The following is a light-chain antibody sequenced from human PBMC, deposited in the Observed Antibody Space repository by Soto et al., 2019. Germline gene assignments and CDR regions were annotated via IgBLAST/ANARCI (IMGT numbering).Light chain of an antibody. CDR3: QQYNNWPPVT. J-gene: IGKJ2*01. V-gene: IGKV3-15*01. CDR1: QSVSSN. Sequence: EIVMTQSPATLSVSPGERATLSCRASQSVSSNLAWYQQKPGQAPRLLIYGASTRATGFPARFSGSGSGTEFTLTISSLQSEYFAVYYGQQYNNWPPVTFGQGTKLEIK. CDR2: GAS.